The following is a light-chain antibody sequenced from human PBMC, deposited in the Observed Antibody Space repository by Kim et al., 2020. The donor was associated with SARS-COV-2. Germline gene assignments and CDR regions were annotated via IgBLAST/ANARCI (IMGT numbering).Light chain of an antibody. CDR2: KDN. J-gene: IGLJ2*01. CDR3: YSAADNNLV. V-gene: IGLV3-27*01. Sequence: SYELTQPSSVSVSPGQTARITCSGDVLAKKYARWFQQKPGQAPILIIYKDNERPSGIPERFSGSSSGTTVTLTISVAQVEDEADYYCYSAADNNLVFGGGTQLTVL. CDR1: VLAKKY.